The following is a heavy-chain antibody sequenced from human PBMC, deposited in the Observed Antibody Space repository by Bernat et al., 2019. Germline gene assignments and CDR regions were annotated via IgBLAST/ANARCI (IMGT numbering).Heavy chain of an antibody. Sequence: EVQLLESGGDLVQPGGSLRLSCAGSGFTFSSYAINWVRQAPGKRLEWVSIVSGRGDRTNHADSVKGRFSISRDNSKNTVYLQMGSLRAEDTAIYYCAKRSGDYNGPFDFWGQGSLVTVSS. D-gene: IGHD4-17*01. V-gene: IGHV3-23*01. CDR2: VSGRGDRT. J-gene: IGHJ4*02. CDR1: GFTFSSYA. CDR3: AKRSGDYNGPFDF.